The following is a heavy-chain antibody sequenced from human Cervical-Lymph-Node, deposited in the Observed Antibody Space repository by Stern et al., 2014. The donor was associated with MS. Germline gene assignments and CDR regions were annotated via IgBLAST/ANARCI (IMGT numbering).Heavy chain of an antibody. CDR2: FNPSGGKS. Sequence: VQLVQSGAEIRKPGASVKISCEASGYTFTIYYIHWVRQAPGQGLEWVALFNPSGGKSTYAQRFQGRVTVTGDTSTSTVSLELTGLTSEDTAVYYCARVLSLATSDSWGQGTLVIVSS. CDR3: ARVLSLATSDS. D-gene: IGHD1-1*01. V-gene: IGHV1-46*01. J-gene: IGHJ4*02. CDR1: GYTFTIYY.